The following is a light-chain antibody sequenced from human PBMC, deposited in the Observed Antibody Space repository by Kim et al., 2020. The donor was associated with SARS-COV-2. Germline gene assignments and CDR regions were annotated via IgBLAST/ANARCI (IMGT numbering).Light chain of an antibody. CDR2: EDN. CDR3: QAWDNNMWV. CDR1: KLGDKY. V-gene: IGLV3-1*01. Sequence: SYELTQPPAVSVSLGQTASMSCSGDKLGDKYVSWYQQKAGQSPELVIYEDNKRPSGIPERFFGSNSGNTATLTISGTQALDEADYYCQAWDNNMWVFGGGTQLT. J-gene: IGLJ3*02.